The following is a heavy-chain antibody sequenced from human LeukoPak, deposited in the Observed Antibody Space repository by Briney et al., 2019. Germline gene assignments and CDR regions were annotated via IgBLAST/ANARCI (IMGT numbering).Heavy chain of an antibody. Sequence: GGSLRLSCAASGFTFSSYAMSWVRQAPGKGLKWVSAISGSGGSTYYADSVKGRFTISRDNSENTLYLQMNSLRAEDTAVYYCAKLAHIVVVPAAIRFDYWGQGTLVTVSS. D-gene: IGHD2-2*01. CDR2: ISGSGGST. CDR3: AKLAHIVVVPAAIRFDY. J-gene: IGHJ4*02. CDR1: GFTFSSYA. V-gene: IGHV3-23*01.